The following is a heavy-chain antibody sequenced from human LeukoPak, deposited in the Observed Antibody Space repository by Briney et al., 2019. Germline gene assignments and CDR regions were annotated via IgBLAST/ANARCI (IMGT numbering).Heavy chain of an antibody. D-gene: IGHD4-17*01. V-gene: IGHV3-74*01. CDR2: INSDGSST. Sequence: GGSLRLSCAASGFTFSSYWMHWVRQAPGKGLVWVSRINSDGSSTSYADSVKGRFTISRDNAKNTLYLQMNSLRAEDTAVYYCARIDYESYYYYYMDVWGKGTTVGVSS. CDR1: GFTFSSYW. J-gene: IGHJ6*03. CDR3: ARIDYESYYYYYMDV.